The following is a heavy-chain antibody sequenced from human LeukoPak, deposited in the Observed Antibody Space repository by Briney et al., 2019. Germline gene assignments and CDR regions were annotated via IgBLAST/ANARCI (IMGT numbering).Heavy chain of an antibody. V-gene: IGHV1-2*02. CDR3: ARDHCVSSGCYEDYYYGLDV. CDR2: INPNSGGT. Sequence: ASVKVSCKASGYTFTGYYMHWVRQAPGQGLEWMGWINPNSGGTNYAQKFQGRVTMTRDTSISTAYMELSRLRPDDTAVYYCARDHCVSSGCYEDYYYGLDVWGQGTTVTVSS. J-gene: IGHJ6*02. D-gene: IGHD2-2*01. CDR1: GYTFTGYY.